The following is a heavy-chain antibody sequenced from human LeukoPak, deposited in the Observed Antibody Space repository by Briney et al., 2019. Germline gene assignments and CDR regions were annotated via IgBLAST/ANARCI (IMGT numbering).Heavy chain of an antibody. V-gene: IGHV4-59*01. J-gene: IGHJ6*02. Sequence: RSETLSLTCTVSGGSISSYYWSWIRHPPEEGRGWVGYIYYSGRPNYNTCLKGRVTISVDTYKNQFSLNLPSVTAADTAVYYCASHAYYYYGMDVWGQGTTVTVSS. CDR3: ASHAYYYYGMDV. CDR1: GGSISSYY. CDR2: IYYSGRP.